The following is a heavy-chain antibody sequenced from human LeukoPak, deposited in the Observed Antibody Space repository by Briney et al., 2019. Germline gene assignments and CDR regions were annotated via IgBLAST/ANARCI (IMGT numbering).Heavy chain of an antibody. V-gene: IGHV1-2*02. D-gene: IGHD3-22*01. CDR3: ARDVDSSGYYSLY. J-gene: IGHJ4*02. CDR1: GYTFTGYY. CDR2: INPNSGGT. Sequence: ASVKVSCKSSGYTFTGYYMHWVRQAPGQGLEWMGWINPNSGGTNYAQKFQGRVTMTRDTSISTAYMELSRLRSDDTAVYYCARDVDSSGYYSLYWGQGTLVTVSS.